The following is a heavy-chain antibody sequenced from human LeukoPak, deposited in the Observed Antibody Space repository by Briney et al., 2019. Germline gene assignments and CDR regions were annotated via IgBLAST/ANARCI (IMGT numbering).Heavy chain of an antibody. D-gene: IGHD3-10*01. CDR2: IKQDGSEK. CDR1: GFTFSSYW. J-gene: IGHJ4*02. V-gene: IGHV3-7*01. Sequence: GRSLRLSCAASGFTFSSYWMSWVRQAPGKGLEWVANIKQDGSEKYYVDSVKGRFTISRDNAKNSLCLQMNSLRAEDTAVYYCARDHRVVRGVIIMYWGQGTLVTVSS. CDR3: ARDHRVVRGVIIMY.